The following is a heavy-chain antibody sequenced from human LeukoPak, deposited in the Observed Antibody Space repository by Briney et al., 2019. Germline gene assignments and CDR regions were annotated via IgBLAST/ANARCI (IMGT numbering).Heavy chain of an antibody. CDR2: IYHSGST. CDR3: ARDAAYCGGDCYSRYNWFDP. J-gene: IGHJ5*02. D-gene: IGHD2-21*02. V-gene: IGHV4-4*02. Sequence: SVTLSLTCAVSGGSISSSNWWSWVRQPPGKGLEWIGQIYHSGSTNYNPSLKSRVTISVDKSKNQFSLKLSSVTAADTAVYYCARDAAYCGGDCYSRYNWFDPWGQGTLVTVSS. CDR1: GGSISSSNW.